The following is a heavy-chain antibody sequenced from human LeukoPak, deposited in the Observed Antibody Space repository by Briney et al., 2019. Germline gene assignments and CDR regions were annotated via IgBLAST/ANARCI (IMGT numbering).Heavy chain of an antibody. V-gene: IGHV3-53*01. CDR2: IYSGGNT. D-gene: IGHD3-10*01. J-gene: IGHJ3*02. CDR1: GFSVSTSY. CDR3: ARDQREFDAFDI. Sequence: PGGSLRLSCVASGFSVSTSYMNWVRQPPGRGLEWVSVIYSGGNTYYTDSVKGRFIISRGNSKNTIDLRMNSLRAEDTAVYYCARDQREFDAFDIWGPGTMVTVSS.